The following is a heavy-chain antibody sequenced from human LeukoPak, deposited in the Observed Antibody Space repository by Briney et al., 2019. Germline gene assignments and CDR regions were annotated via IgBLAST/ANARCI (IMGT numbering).Heavy chain of an antibody. V-gene: IGHV4-30-2*01. D-gene: IGHD3-10*01. CDR3: ASGLMVRGVISE. CDR2: IYHSGST. Sequence: PSETLSLTCAASGGSISSGGYSWSWIRQPPGKGLEWIGYIYHSGSTYYNPSLKSRVTISVDRSKNQFSLKLSSVTAADTAVYYCASGLMVRGVISEWGQGTLVTVSS. CDR1: GGSISSGGYS. J-gene: IGHJ4*02.